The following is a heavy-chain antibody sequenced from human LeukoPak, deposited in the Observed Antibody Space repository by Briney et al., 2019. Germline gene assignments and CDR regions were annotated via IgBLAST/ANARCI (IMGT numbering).Heavy chain of an antibody. CDR1: GFTFSSYA. CDR2: IGGSGGST. Sequence: GGSLRLSCAASGFTFSSYAMSWVRQAPGKGLEWDSAIGGSGGSTYYADSVKGRFTISRDNSKNTLYLQMNSLRAEDTAVYYCAKSGYCSGGSCYPRHYYYGMDVWGQGTTVTVSS. J-gene: IGHJ6*02. D-gene: IGHD2-15*01. V-gene: IGHV3-23*01. CDR3: AKSGYCSGGSCYPRHYYYGMDV.